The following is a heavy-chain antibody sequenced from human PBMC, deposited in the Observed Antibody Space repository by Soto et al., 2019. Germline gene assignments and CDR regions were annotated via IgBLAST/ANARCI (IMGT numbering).Heavy chain of an antibody. J-gene: IGHJ4*02. Sequence: GGSLRLSCAASGFTFSSYAMHWVRQAPGKGLEWVAVISYDGSNKYYADSVKGRFTISRDNSKNTLYLQMNSLRAEDTAVYYCARDRASFDYWGQGTLVTVSS. D-gene: IGHD1-26*01. CDR3: ARDRASFDY. CDR2: ISYDGSNK. CDR1: GFTFSSYA. V-gene: IGHV3-30-3*01.